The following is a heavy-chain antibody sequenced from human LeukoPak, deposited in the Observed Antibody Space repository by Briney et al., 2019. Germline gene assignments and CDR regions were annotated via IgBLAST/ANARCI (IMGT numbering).Heavy chain of an antibody. D-gene: IGHD6-13*01. CDR2: IFSNDEK. CDR3: ARIPQPDSSSWYCWFDP. Sequence: SGPTLVNPTETLTLTCTVSGFSLSNARMGGSWIRQPPGKALEWLAHIFSNDEKSYSTSLKSRLTISKDTSKSQVVLTMTNMDPVDTATYYCARIPQPDSSSWYCWFDPWGQGTLVTVSS. V-gene: IGHV2-26*01. CDR1: GFSLSNARMG. J-gene: IGHJ5*02.